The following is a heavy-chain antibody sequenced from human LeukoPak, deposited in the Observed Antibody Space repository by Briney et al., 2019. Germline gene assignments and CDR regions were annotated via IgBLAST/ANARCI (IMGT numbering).Heavy chain of an antibody. CDR1: GFTFSSRE. Sequence: GGSLRLSCAASGFTFSSREMNWVRQAPGKGLQWVSYISSSGSTIYYADSVKGRFTISRDNSKNALYLQMNSLRGEDTAVYYCARGGLLSGGSPSPPFDGWGQGTLVTVSS. CDR2: ISSSGSTI. V-gene: IGHV3-48*03. CDR3: ARGGLLSGGSPSPPFDG. J-gene: IGHJ4*02. D-gene: IGHD2/OR15-2a*01.